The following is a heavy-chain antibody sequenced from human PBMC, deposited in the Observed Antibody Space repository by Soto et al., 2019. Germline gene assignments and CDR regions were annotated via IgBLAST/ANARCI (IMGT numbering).Heavy chain of an antibody. Sequence: SETLSLTCSVSGDSISSNSHYWGWIRRPPGKGLEWIGSAFYTGTTYYSPSLKGRVTLSVDTSQNQFFLTLKALTAADTGVYYCARSVGMNWFDPWGQGTLVTVS. V-gene: IGHV4-39*01. CDR1: GDSISSNSHY. J-gene: IGHJ5*02. CDR3: ARSVGMNWFDP. D-gene: IGHD2-15*01. CDR2: AFYTGTT.